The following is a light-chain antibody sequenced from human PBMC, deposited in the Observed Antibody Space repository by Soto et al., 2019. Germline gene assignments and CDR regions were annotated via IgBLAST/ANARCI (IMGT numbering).Light chain of an antibody. Sequence: QATQSPSSMSASRGDRVTITCRASQTISSYLNWYQQKPGKAPVLLISAASSLQSGVPSRFSGSGSGTDFTLTISSLQHEDFATYYCQQSFSIHPLTFGGGTKVDIK. J-gene: IGKJ4*01. CDR1: QTISSY. V-gene: IGKV1-39*01. CDR3: QQSFSIHPLT. CDR2: AAS.